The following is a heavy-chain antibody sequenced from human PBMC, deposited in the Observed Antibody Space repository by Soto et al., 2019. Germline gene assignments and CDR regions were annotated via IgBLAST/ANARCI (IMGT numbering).Heavy chain of an antibody. CDR1: GFTFSSYS. Sequence: GGSLRLPCAASGFTFSSYSMNWVRQAPGKGLEWVSYISSSSSTIYYADSVKGRFTISRDNAKNSLYLQMNSLRDEDTAVYYCARDQYYDFWSGYYSGGYYGMDVWGQGTTVTVSS. J-gene: IGHJ6*02. CDR2: ISSSSSTI. D-gene: IGHD3-3*01. V-gene: IGHV3-48*02. CDR3: ARDQYYDFWSGYYSGGYYGMDV.